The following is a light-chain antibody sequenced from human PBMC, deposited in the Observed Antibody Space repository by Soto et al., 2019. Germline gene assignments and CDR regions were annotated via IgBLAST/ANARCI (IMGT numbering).Light chain of an antibody. CDR3: TSYTSSRTGV. V-gene: IGLV2-18*02. CDR1: SSDVGSYNR. CDR2: EVT. J-gene: IGLJ3*02. Sequence: QSALTQPPSVSGSPGQSVTISCTGTSSDVGSYNRVSWYQQPPGTAPKLMIYEVTNRPSGVPNRFSASKSGNTASLTISGLQADDEADYYCTSYTSSRTGVFGGGTKLTVL.